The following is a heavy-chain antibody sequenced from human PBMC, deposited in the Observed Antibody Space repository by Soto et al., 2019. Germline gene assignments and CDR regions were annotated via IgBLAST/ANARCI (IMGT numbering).Heavy chain of an antibody. V-gene: IGHV2-26*01. Sequence: QVTLKESGPVLVKPTETLTLTCTVSGFSLNDARMGVSWIRQPPGQALEWLAHLFSDDEKSYSTSLKSRLTIPQATSTRQVVLIMTDMDPVDTATYFCERIQRGDGSGMGPWGQGPLVTVSS. CDR1: GFSLNDARMG. CDR2: LFSDDEK. J-gene: IGHJ5*02. CDR3: ERIQRGDGSGMGP. D-gene: IGHD3-10*01.